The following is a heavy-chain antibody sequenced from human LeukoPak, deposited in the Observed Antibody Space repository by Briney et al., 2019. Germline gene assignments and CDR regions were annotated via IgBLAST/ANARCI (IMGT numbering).Heavy chain of an antibody. V-gene: IGHV1-2*02. D-gene: IGHD3-10*01. CDR3: ARGLWFGTYYYYYYMDV. Sequence: ASVKVSCKASGYTFTGYYMHWVRQAPGQGLEWMGWINPNSGGTNYAQKFQGRVTMTRDTSISTAYMELSRLRSDDTAVYYCARGLWFGTYYYYYYMDVWGKGTTVTISS. CDR2: INPNSGGT. J-gene: IGHJ6*03. CDR1: GYTFTGYY.